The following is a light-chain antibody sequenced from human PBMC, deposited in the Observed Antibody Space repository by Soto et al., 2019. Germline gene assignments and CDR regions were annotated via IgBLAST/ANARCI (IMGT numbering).Light chain of an antibody. CDR2: DVN. Sequence: QSALTQPRSVSGSPGQSVTISCTGTSSDVGGFNSVSWYQQHPGKVPKLMIYDVNKRPSGVPDRFSGSKSGSTASLTISGLQAEDEADYYCCSYVGSYSYAFATGTKVTVL. CDR3: CSYVGSYSYA. V-gene: IGLV2-11*01. CDR1: SSDVGGFNS. J-gene: IGLJ1*01.